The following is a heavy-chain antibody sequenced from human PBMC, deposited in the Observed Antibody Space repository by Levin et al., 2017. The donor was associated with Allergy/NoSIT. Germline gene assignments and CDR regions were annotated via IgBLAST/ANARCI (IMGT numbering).Heavy chain of an antibody. CDR3: AKSGNYGSGNPYRKNFDY. D-gene: IGHD3-10*01. CDR2: ISDSGGSA. Sequence: PGGSLRLSCAASGFTFNTYAMSWVRQAPGKGLEWVSGISDSGGSAYYADAVKGRFTISRDNSKNTLYLEMNSLRAEDTAVYRCAKSGNYGSGNPYRKNFDYWGKGTLVTVSA. V-gene: IGHV3-23*01. CDR1: GFTFNTYA. J-gene: IGHJ4*02.